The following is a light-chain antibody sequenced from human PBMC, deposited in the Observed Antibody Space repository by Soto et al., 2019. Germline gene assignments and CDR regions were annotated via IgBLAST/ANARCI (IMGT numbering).Light chain of an antibody. J-gene: IGLJ3*02. Sequence: ALTQPASVSGSPGQSITISCTGTSSDVGAYNYVSWYQQHPGKAPNLMIYDVSNRPSGVSNRFSGSKSGNTASLTISGLQAEDEADYYCSSYTTSSTWVFGGGTKLTVL. V-gene: IGLV2-14*01. CDR3: SSYTTSSTWV. CDR1: SSDVGAYNY. CDR2: DVS.